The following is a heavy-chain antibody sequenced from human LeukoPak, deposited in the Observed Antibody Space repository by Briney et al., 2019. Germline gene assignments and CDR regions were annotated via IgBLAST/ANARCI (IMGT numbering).Heavy chain of an antibody. CDR1: GFTFSDYY. CDR2: ISSSGSTI. CDR3: ARDPSGSDTGWFDY. J-gene: IGHJ4*02. D-gene: IGHD1-26*01. Sequence: GGSLSLSCAASGFTFSDYYMSWIRQAPGKGLEWVSYISSSGSTIYYADSVKGRFTISRDNAKNSLYLQMSSLRAEDTAVYYCARDPSGSDTGWFDYWGQGTLVTVSS. V-gene: IGHV3-11*01.